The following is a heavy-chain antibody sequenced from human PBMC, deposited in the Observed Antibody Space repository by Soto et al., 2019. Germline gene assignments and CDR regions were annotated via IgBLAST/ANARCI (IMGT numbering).Heavy chain of an antibody. Sequence: GESLKISCKGSGYSFTSYWISWVRQMPGKGLEWMGRIDPSDSYTNYSPSFQGHVTISADKSISTAYLQWSSLKASDTAMYYCATGGDCSGGSCYHTYYYYGMDVWGQGTTVTVSS. CDR3: ATGGDCSGGSCYHTYYYYGMDV. V-gene: IGHV5-10-1*01. CDR1: GYSFTSYW. J-gene: IGHJ6*02. D-gene: IGHD2-15*01. CDR2: IDPSDSYT.